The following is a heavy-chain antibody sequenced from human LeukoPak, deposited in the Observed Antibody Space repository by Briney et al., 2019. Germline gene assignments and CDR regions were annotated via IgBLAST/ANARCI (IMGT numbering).Heavy chain of an antibody. CDR2: IYYSGST. Sequence: SETLSLTCTVSGGSISSYYWSRIRQPPGKGLEWIGYIYYSGSTNYNPSLKSRVTISVDTSKNQFSLKLSSVTAADTAVYYCARLERGDYVGYFDYWGQGTLVTVSS. CDR3: ARLERGDYVGYFDY. CDR1: GGSISSYY. D-gene: IGHD4-17*01. J-gene: IGHJ4*02. V-gene: IGHV4-59*08.